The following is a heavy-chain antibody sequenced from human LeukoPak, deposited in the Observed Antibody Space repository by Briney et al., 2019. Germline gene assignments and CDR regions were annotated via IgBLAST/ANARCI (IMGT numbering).Heavy chain of an antibody. CDR1: GGSISSGSYY. V-gene: IGHV4-61*02. Sequence: SETLSLTCTVSGGSISSGSYYWSWIRQPARKGLEWIGRIYTSGSTNYNPSLKSRVTISVDTSKNQFSLKLSSVTAADTAVYYCAREYYYGSGMDYWGQGTLVTVSS. CDR3: AREYYYGSGMDY. D-gene: IGHD3-10*01. J-gene: IGHJ4*02. CDR2: IYTSGST.